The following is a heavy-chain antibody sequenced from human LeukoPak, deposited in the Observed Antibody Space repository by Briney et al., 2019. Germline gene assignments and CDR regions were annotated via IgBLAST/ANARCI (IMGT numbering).Heavy chain of an antibody. CDR1: GFNFNAYG. CDR3: AREEAPTVTTPWYYYYGMDV. J-gene: IGHJ6*02. V-gene: IGHV3-48*01. Sequence: PGGSLRLSCVGSGFNFNAYGMNWVRQAPGEGLEWLAFISGTNRAIHYADSVKGRFTITRDNAKNSLFLHMNTLTVEDTAVYYCAREEAPTVTTPWYYYYGMDVWGQGTTVTVSS. D-gene: IGHD4-17*01. CDR2: ISGTNRAI.